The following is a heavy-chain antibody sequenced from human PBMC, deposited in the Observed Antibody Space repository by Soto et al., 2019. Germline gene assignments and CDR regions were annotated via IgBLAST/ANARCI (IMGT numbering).Heavy chain of an antibody. CDR3: AKDAFVGSCSLYYGMDV. CDR2: ISYDGSKK. Sequence: QVQLVESGGGVVQPGRSLRLSCAASGFTFNSYGMHWVRQAPGKGLEWVAVISYDGSKKYYAESVKGRFTISRDKSKNRLYLQMNSLRAEDTAVYYGAKDAFVGSCSLYYGMDVWGQGTTVTVSS. D-gene: IGHD1-26*01. V-gene: IGHV3-30*18. CDR1: GFTFNSYG. J-gene: IGHJ6*02.